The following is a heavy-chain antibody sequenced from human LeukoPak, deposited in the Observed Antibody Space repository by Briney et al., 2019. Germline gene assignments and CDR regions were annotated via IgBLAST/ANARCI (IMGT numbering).Heavy chain of an antibody. CDR2: ISSSSSYI. CDR3: ARGLAGGDYYGMDV. V-gene: IGHV3-21*01. CDR1: GFTFSSYS. Sequence: GGSLRLSCAASGFTFSSYSMNWVRQAPGKGLEWVSSISSSSSYIYYADPVKGRFTISRDNAKNSLYLQMNSLRAEDTAVYYCARGLAGGDYYGMDVWGQGTTVTVSS. D-gene: IGHD2-15*01. J-gene: IGHJ6*02.